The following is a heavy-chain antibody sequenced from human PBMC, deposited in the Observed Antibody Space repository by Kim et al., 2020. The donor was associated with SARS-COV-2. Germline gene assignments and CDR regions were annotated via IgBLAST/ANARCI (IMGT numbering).Heavy chain of an antibody. D-gene: IGHD3-10*01. Sequence: LKSRVTISVDTSKNQFSLKLSSVTAADTAVYYCASMRPMVRGATGYYFDYWGQGTLVTVSS. CDR3: ASMRPMVRGATGYYFDY. V-gene: IGHV4-31*02. J-gene: IGHJ4*02.